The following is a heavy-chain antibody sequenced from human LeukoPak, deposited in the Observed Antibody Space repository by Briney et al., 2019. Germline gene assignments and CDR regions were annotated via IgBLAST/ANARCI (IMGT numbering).Heavy chain of an antibody. V-gene: IGHV3-23*01. CDR3: ARLRVXXLXXXXI. J-gene: IGHJ3*02. CDR2: ISGSGGST. Sequence: GGSLRLSCAASGFTFSSYAMSWVRQAPGKGLEWVSAISGSGGSTYYADSVKGRFTISRDNSKNTLYLQMNSLRAEDTAVYYCARLRVXXLXXXXIXGQGTMVTVSS. CDR1: GFTFSSYA.